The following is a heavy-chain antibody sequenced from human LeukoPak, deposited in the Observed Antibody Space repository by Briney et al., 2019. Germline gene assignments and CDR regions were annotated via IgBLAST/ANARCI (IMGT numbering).Heavy chain of an antibody. J-gene: IGHJ4*02. Sequence: ASVKVSCKASGYTFTGYYRHWVRQAPGQGLEWMGWINPNSGGTNYAQKFQGRVTMTRDTSISTAYMELSRLRSDDTAVYYCARVLPPLDPAAWGASFDYWGQGTLVAVSS. D-gene: IGHD2-2*01. CDR2: INPNSGGT. CDR3: ARVLPPLDPAAWGASFDY. CDR1: GYTFTGYY. V-gene: IGHV1-2*02.